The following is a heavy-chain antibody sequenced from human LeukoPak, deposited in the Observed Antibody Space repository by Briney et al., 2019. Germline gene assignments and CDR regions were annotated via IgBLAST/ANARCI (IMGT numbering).Heavy chain of an antibody. CDR3: ARERQQLVWGGAFDY. CDR1: GYTFTSYG. V-gene: IGHV1-18*01. Sequence: ASVKVSCKASGYTFTSYGISWVRQAPGQGLEWMGWISAYNGNTNYAQKLQGRVTMTTDTSTSTAYMELRSLRSDDTAVYYCARERQQLVWGGAFDYWGQGTLVTVSS. D-gene: IGHD6-13*01. CDR2: ISAYNGNT. J-gene: IGHJ4*02.